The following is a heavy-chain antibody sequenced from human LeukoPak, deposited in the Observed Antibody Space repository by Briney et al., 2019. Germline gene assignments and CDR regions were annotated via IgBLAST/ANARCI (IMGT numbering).Heavy chain of an antibody. Sequence: PGGSLRLSCTASGFTSGDYAMSWVCQAPGKGLEWVGFIRSKAYGGTTEYAASVKGRFTISRDDSKSIAYLQMNSLKTEDTAVYYCTRESRRGPFDYWGQGTLVTVPS. V-gene: IGHV3-49*04. CDR3: TRESRRGPFDY. J-gene: IGHJ4*02. D-gene: IGHD3-10*01. CDR2: IRSKAYGGTT. CDR1: GFTSGDYA.